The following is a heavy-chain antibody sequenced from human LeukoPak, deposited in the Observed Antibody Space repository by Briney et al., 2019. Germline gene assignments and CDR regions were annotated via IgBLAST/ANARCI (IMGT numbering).Heavy chain of an antibody. CDR3: ARGSGWNSFDP. Sequence: PSEALSLTCTVSGGSISTDLYYWTWIQQPAGKGLEWIGRIYSNGWTDYNPPLKSRVSISIDTSKNHFSLKMSLATAADTALYYCARGSGWNSFDPWGQGTLVTVSS. V-gene: IGHV4-61*02. D-gene: IGHD6-19*01. J-gene: IGHJ5*02. CDR2: IYSNGWT. CDR1: GGSISTDLYY.